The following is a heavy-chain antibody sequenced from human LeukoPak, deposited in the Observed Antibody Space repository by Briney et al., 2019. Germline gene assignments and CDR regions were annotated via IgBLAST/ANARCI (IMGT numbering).Heavy chain of an antibody. CDR1: GASITPYY. CDR2: IHTTGNT. Sequence: SSETLSLTCAVSGASITPYYWTWIRQPAGKTLEWIGRIHTTGNTHHNSSLKSRVTMSLDTSNNQFSLKLASVTDAATAVYYCARGHRRGDYSDRYNFYDYWGQGILVTVSS. V-gene: IGHV4-4*07. D-gene: IGHD4-17*01. J-gene: IGHJ4*02. CDR3: ARGHRRGDYSDRYNFYDY.